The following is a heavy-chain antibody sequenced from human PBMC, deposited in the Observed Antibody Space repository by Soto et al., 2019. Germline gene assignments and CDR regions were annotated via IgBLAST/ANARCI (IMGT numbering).Heavy chain of an antibody. Sequence: ASVKVSCKASGGTFSSYAISWVRQAPGQGLEWMGGIIPIFGTANYAQKFQGRVTITADESTSTAYMELSSLRSEDTAVYYCARGLESGPEFGELFVADYWGQGTLVTVSS. J-gene: IGHJ4*02. CDR1: GGTFSSYA. CDR3: ARGLESGPEFGELFVADY. D-gene: IGHD3-10*01. CDR2: IIPIFGTA. V-gene: IGHV1-69*13.